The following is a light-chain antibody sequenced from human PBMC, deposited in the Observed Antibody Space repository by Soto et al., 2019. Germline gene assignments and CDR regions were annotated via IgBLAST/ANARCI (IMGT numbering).Light chain of an antibody. Sequence: QSVLTQPPSVSGAPGQRVTISCTGSSSNIGAGYDVHWYQQLPGTAPKLLIYGNSNRPSRVPDRFSGPKSGTSASLAITGLQAEDEADYYCQSYDSSLSALFGGGTKLTVL. CDR3: QSYDSSLSAL. CDR1: SSNIGAGYD. J-gene: IGLJ3*02. CDR2: GNS. V-gene: IGLV1-40*01.